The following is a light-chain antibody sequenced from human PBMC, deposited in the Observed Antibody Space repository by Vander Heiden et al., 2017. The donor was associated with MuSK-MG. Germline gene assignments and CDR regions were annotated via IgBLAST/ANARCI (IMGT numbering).Light chain of an antibody. CDR3: QQYNSYSSRT. CDR1: QSISSW. Sequence: DIQMTQSPSTLSASVGDRVTITCRASQSISSWLAWYQQKPGKAPKLLIYDASSLASGVPSRFSGSGSGTEFTLTISSLQPDDFAAYYCQQYNSYSSRTFGQGTKVEIK. J-gene: IGKJ1*01. V-gene: IGKV1-5*01. CDR2: DAS.